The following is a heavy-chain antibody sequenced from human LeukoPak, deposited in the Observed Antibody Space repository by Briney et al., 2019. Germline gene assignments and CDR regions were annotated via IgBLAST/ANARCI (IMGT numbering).Heavy chain of an antibody. CDR1: GFTFSIHG. J-gene: IGHJ4*02. V-gene: IGHV3-23*01. Sequence: GGSLRLSCAASGFTFSIHGMSWVRQAPGKGLEWVSTISGREGSTYYADFVKGRFTISRDNSKNTVYLQMNSLRAEDTAVYYCAKRSDYGDNWNYFDYWGQGTLVTVSS. CDR3: AKRSDYGDNWNYFDY. D-gene: IGHD4-23*01. CDR2: ISGREGST.